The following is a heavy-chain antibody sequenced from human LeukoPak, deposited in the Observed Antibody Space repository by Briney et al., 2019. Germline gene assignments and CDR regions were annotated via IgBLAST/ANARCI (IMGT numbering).Heavy chain of an antibody. V-gene: IGHV3-7*03. CDR3: ARDQYDTWSRRGNFDS. Sequence: GGSLRLSCVASGFTFGKYWMSWVRQAPGKGLERVANIKLDGSEKNYVDSVKGRFTISRDNTKNSLYLQMNSLRVEDTAVFYCARDQYDTWSRRGNFDSWGQGTLVIVSS. CDR1: GFTFGKYW. D-gene: IGHD3-3*01. J-gene: IGHJ4*02. CDR2: IKLDGSEK.